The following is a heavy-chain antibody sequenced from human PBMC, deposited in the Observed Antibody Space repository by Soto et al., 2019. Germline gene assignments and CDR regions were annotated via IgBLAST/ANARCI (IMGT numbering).Heavy chain of an antibody. J-gene: IGHJ4*02. V-gene: IGHV4-59*01. CDR2: IYYSGST. CDR3: ARLVGNSWIDY. CDR1: GGSMNAYY. Sequence: SETLSLTCTVSGGSMNAYYWSWIRQPPGKGLEWIGYIYYSGSTNYNPSLKSRVTISVDTSKNQFSLKLSSVTAADTAVYYCARLVGNSWIDYWGQGTLVTV. D-gene: IGHD6-13*01.